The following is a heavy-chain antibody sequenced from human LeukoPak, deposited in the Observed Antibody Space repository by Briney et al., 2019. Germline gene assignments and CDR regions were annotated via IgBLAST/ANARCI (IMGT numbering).Heavy chain of an antibody. Sequence: SETLSLTCTVSGGSISSGDYYWSWIRQPPGKGLEWIGYIYYSGSTYYNPSLKSRVTISVDTSKNQFSLKLSSVTAADTAVYYCARSITSLIRFDYYFDYWGQGTLVTVSS. V-gene: IGHV4-30-4*08. CDR1: GGSISSGDYY. CDR3: ARSITSLIRFDYYFDY. J-gene: IGHJ4*02. CDR2: IYYSGST. D-gene: IGHD3-3*01.